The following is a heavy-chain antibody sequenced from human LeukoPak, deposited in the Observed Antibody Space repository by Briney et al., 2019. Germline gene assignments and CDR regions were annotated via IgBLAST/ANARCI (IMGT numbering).Heavy chain of an antibody. CDR3: ASSGGYSSSWSL. D-gene: IGHD6-13*01. V-gene: IGHV4-59*01. CDR2: LYYTGST. Sequence: SETLSLTGTVSGGSISTYYWNWIRQPPGKGLEWIGYLYYTGSTNYNPSLKSRTTISVDTSKNQFSLKLSSVTAADTAVYYCASSGGYSSSWSLWGQGTLVTVSS. CDR1: GGSISTYY. J-gene: IGHJ4*02.